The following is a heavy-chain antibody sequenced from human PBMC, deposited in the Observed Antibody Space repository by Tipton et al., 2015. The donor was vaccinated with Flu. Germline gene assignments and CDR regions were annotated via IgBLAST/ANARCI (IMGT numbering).Heavy chain of an antibody. CDR1: RFTFGSYG. J-gene: IGHJ6*02. Sequence: SLRLSCAASRFTFGSYGMHWVRQAPGKGLECVAVIWYDGTNIYYANSVKGRFTISRENSKNTLYLQMDNLRGEDTGVYYCARGYDRPLDVWGQGTTVIVSS. D-gene: IGHD3-22*01. V-gene: IGHV3-33*01. CDR3: ARGYDRPLDV. CDR2: IWYDGTNI.